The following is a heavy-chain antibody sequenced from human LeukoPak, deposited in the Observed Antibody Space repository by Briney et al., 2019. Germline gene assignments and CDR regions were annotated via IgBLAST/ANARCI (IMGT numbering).Heavy chain of an antibody. D-gene: IGHD3-10*01. V-gene: IGHV4-34*01. CDR3: ARVGVRGVIKVFDY. CDR1: GGSFSGYY. J-gene: IGHJ4*02. CDR2: INHSGST. Sequence: SETLSLTCAVYGGSFSGYYWSWIRQPPGKGLEWIGEINHSGSTNYNPSLKSRVTISVDTSKNQLSLKLSSVTAADTAVYYCARVGVRGVIKVFDYWGQGTLVTVSS.